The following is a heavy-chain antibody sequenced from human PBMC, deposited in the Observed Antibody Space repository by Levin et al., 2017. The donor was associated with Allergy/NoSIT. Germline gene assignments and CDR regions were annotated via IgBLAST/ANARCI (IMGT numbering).Heavy chain of an antibody. D-gene: IGHD5-18*01. CDR3: ARDRNSYGRFDY. V-gene: IGHV4-59*01. CDR2: IYYSGST. Sequence: SETLSLTCTVSGGSISSYYWSWIRQPPGKGLEWIGYIYYSGSTNYNPSLKSRVTISVDTSKNQFSLKLSSVTAADTAVYYCARDRNSYGRFDYWGQGTLVTVSS. CDR1: GGSISSYY. J-gene: IGHJ4*02.